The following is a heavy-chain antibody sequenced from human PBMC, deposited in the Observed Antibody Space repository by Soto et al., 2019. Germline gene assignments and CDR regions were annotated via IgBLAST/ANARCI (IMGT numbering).Heavy chain of an antibody. CDR3: ARDLEWLLILYGMDV. Sequence: GGSLRLSCAASGFTFSSYAMSWVRQAPGKGLEWVSAISGSGGSTYYADSVKGRFTISRDNSKNTLYLQMNSLRAEDTAVYYCARDLEWLLILYGMDVWGQGTTVTVSS. CDR1: GFTFSSYA. V-gene: IGHV3-23*01. J-gene: IGHJ6*02. CDR2: ISGSGGST. D-gene: IGHD3-3*01.